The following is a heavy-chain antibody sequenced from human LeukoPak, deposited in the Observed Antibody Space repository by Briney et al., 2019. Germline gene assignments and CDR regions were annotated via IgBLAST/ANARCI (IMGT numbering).Heavy chain of an antibody. CDR3: ARDYSSSSGYFDY. J-gene: IGHJ4*02. CDR1: GYTLTGYY. V-gene: IGHV1-2*02. CDR2: INPNSGDT. D-gene: IGHD6-6*01. Sequence: ASVKVSCKASGYTLTGYYMHWVRQAPGQGLEWMGWINPNSGDTNYVEKFQGRVTMTRDTSISTAYMDLRRLRSDDTAVYYCARDYSSSSGYFDYWGQGTLVTVSS.